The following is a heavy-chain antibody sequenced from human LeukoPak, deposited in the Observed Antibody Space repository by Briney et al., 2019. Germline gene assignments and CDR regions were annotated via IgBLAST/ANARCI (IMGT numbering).Heavy chain of an antibody. D-gene: IGHD3-3*01. V-gene: IGHV4-39*01. CDR1: GGSISSSSYY. J-gene: IGHJ4*02. CDR3: AVFWSGYYALDY. CDR2: IYYSGST. Sequence: PSETLSLTCTVSGGSISSSSYYWSWIRQPPWKGLEWIGSIYYSGSTYYNPSLKSRVTISVDTSKNQFSLKLSSVTAADTAVYYCAVFWSGYYALDYWGQGTLVTVSS.